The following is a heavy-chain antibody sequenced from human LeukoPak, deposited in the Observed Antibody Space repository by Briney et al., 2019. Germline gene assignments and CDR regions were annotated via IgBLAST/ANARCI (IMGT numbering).Heavy chain of an antibody. CDR2: ISHDGII. D-gene: IGHD5-24*01. V-gene: IGHV3-74*01. J-gene: IGHJ4*02. CDR1: GFTFSSYV. CDR3: ARDWVYKIDY. Sequence: QPGGSLRLSCETAGFTFSSYVMHWVRRTPGKRLVWVSRISHDGIISYADSVKGRFTISRDNAENTLILQMNSLRVEDTAVYYCARDWVYKIDYWGRGTLVTVSS.